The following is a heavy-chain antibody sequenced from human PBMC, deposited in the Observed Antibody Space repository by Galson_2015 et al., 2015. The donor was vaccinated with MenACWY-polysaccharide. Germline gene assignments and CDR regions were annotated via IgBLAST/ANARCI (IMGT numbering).Heavy chain of an antibody. CDR1: GFTFSSNA. Sequence: SLRLSCAASGFTFSSNAMHWVRQAPGKGPDWVANIKEDGSEKNYVDSVKGRFTISRDNAKKSLDLQMDSLRAEDTAVYYCVRGGLFTSDWGQGALFTVSS. D-gene: IGHD2-2*01. V-gene: IGHV3-7*01. CDR3: VRGGLFTSD. J-gene: IGHJ4*02. CDR2: IKEDGSEK.